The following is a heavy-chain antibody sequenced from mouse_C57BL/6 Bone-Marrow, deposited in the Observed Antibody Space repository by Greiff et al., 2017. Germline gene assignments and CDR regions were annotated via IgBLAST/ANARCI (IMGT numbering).Heavy chain of an antibody. J-gene: IGHJ4*01. Sequence: EVQVVESGGGLVKPGGSLKLSCAASGFTFSSYAMSWVRQTPEKRLEWVATISDGGSYTYYPDNVKGRFTISRDNAKNNLYLQMSYLKSEDTAMYYCARNYYMDYWGQGTSVTVSS. V-gene: IGHV5-4*01. CDR2: ISDGGSYT. CDR1: GFTFSSYA. CDR3: ARNYYMDY. D-gene: IGHD2-1*01.